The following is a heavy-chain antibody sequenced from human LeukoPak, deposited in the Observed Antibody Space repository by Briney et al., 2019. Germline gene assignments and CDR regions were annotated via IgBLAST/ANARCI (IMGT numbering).Heavy chain of an antibody. CDR3: ARDSGYDLS. V-gene: IGHV4-4*07. CDR1: GDSISSYF. CDR2: MYTSGNT. Sequence: SETLSLTCTVSGDSISSYFWSWIRQPAGKGLELIGRMYTSGNTIYNPSLKSRVSMSVDTSKNQLSLKGRSVTAADTAVYYCARDSGYDLSWGQGTLVTVSS. D-gene: IGHD5-12*01. J-gene: IGHJ4*02.